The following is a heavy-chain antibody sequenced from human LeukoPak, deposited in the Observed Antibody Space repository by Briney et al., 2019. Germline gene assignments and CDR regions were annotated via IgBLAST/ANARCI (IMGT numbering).Heavy chain of an antibody. CDR1: GFTFSSYR. J-gene: IGHJ4*02. CDR2: ISSSSGSI. V-gene: IGHV3-48*01. CDR3: ASYYYDSSGYGS. D-gene: IGHD3-22*01. Sequence: QTGGSLRLSCVASGFTFSSYRMNWVRQAPGKGLDWVSYISSSSGSIHYADSVRGRFTISRDNSKNTLYLQMNSLRAEDTAVYYCASYYYDSSGYGSWGQGTLVTVSS.